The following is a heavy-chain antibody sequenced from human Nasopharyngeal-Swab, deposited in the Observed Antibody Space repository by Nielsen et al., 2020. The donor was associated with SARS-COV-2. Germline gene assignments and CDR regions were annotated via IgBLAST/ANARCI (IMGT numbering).Heavy chain of an antibody. D-gene: IGHD3-10*01. CDR1: GYTFISFG. V-gene: IGHV1-18*01. Sequence: ASVKVSCKASGYTFISFGINWVRQAPGQGLEWMGWISPYNANTNYAQKLQGRVTMTRDTSTSTVYMELSSLRSEDTAIYYCAREGEYGSYDAPDYWGQGTLVTVSS. J-gene: IGHJ4*02. CDR3: AREGEYGSYDAPDY. CDR2: ISPYNANT.